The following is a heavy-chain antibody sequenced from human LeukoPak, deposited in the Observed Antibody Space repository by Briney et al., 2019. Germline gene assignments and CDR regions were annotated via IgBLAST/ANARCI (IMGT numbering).Heavy chain of an antibody. J-gene: IGHJ4*02. CDR1: GLTFSSYD. CDR3: AKDSRGYNRPIEN. D-gene: IGHD3-22*01. Sequence: GGSLRLSCEASGLTFSSYDMNWVRQAPGKGLEWVSGIDGSGSPIFYADSVKGRFTISRDNSKNTLYLQMDYLRAEDTAIYYCAKDSRGYNRPIENWGQGTLVTVSS. V-gene: IGHV3-23*01. CDR2: IDGSGSPI.